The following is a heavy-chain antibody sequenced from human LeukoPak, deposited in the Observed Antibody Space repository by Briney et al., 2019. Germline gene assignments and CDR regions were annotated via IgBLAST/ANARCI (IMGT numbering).Heavy chain of an antibody. CDR3: ARWITSQNIVFDY. J-gene: IGHJ4*02. D-gene: IGHD1-14*01. V-gene: IGHV3-48*02. CDR2: ISASGSNS. CDR1: GCSFRNYG. Sequence: PGGSLRLSCEGTGCSFRNYGMSWVRKAPGKGLEWLSYISASGSNSYHADSVKGRFSISRDNAKNSLFLQMNSLRDEDTAMYYCARWITSQNIVFDYWGQGNLVTVSS.